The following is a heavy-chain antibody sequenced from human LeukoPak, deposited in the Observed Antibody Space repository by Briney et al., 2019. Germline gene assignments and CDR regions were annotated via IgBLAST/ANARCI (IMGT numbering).Heavy chain of an antibody. D-gene: IGHD2-15*01. Sequence: PSETLSLTCTVSGGSVSSGSYYWSWIRQPPGKGLEWIGYLYYSGSTNYNPSLKSRVTISVDTSKNQFSLKLSSVTAADTAVYYCARDLRLGYCSGGSCGDWFDPWGQGTLVTVSS. J-gene: IGHJ5*02. V-gene: IGHV4-61*01. CDR1: GGSVSSGSYY. CDR3: ARDLRLGYCSGGSCGDWFDP. CDR2: LYYSGST.